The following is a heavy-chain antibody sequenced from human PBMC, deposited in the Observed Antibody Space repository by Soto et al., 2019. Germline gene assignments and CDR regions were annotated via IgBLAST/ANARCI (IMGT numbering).Heavy chain of an antibody. CDR2: ISYDGSNK. V-gene: IGHV3-30-3*01. Sequence: GGSLRLSCAASGFTFSSYAMHWVRQAPGKGLEWVAVISYDGSNKYYADSVKGRFTISRDNSKNTLYLQMNSLRAEDTAVYYCARAYYYDSSIIDYWGQGTLVTVSS. CDR1: GFTFSSYA. J-gene: IGHJ4*02. CDR3: ARAYYYDSSIIDY. D-gene: IGHD3-22*01.